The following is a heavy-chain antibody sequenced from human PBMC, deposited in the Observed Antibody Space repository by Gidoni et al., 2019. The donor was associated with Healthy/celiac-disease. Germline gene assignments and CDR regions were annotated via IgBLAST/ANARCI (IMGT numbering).Heavy chain of an antibody. Sequence: EVQLVESGGGLVQPGGSLRLSVSASGCTVSSNYMSWVRQAPGKGLEWVSVIYSGGSTYYADSVKGRFTISRDNSKNTLYLQMNSLRAEDTAVYYCARDSSSWPGNFDYWGQGTLVTVSS. CDR3: ARDSSSWPGNFDY. CDR2: IYSGGST. CDR1: GCTVSSNY. J-gene: IGHJ4*02. V-gene: IGHV3-66*02. D-gene: IGHD6-13*01.